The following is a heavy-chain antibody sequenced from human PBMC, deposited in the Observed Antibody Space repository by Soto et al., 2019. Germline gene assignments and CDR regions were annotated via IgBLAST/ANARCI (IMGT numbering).Heavy chain of an antibody. CDR1: GFIFGDYA. Sequence: EVRLVESGGGLVQPGRSLRLSCAASGFIFGDYAMHWVRQVPGKGLEWVSFISANSGYIVYADSVKGRFTISRDNARNSLYLQMSSLGIEDTAFYYCAKGFSYGDYRYYFDYWGQGTLVTVSS. D-gene: IGHD4-17*01. CDR3: AKGFSYGDYRYYFDY. V-gene: IGHV3-9*01. J-gene: IGHJ4*02. CDR2: ISANSGYI.